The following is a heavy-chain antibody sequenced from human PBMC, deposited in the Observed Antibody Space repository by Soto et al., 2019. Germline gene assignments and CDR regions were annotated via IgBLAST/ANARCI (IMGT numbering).Heavy chain of an antibody. CDR3: ATAYYYDSSGYFDAFDI. J-gene: IGHJ3*02. CDR2: MNPNSGNT. V-gene: IGHV1-8*01. Sequence: ASVKVSCKASGYTFTSYDINWVRQATGQGREWMGWMNPNSGNTGYAQKFQGRVTMTRNTSISTAYMELSSLRSEDTAVYYCATAYYYDSSGYFDAFDIWGQGTMVTVSS. CDR1: GYTFTSYD. D-gene: IGHD3-22*01.